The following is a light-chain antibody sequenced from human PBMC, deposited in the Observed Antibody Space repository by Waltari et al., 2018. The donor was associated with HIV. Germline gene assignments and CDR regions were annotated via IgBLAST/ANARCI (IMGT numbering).Light chain of an antibody. CDR2: RNN. Sequence: QAGLTQPPSVSKGLRQTATLTCTGNSNNVGNQGAAWLQQHQGHPPKLLSYRNNNLPSGISERFSASRSGNTASLTITGLQPEDEADYYCSAWDSSLSAVVFGGGTKLTVL. J-gene: IGLJ2*01. CDR1: SNNVGNQG. CDR3: SAWDSSLSAVV. V-gene: IGLV10-54*04.